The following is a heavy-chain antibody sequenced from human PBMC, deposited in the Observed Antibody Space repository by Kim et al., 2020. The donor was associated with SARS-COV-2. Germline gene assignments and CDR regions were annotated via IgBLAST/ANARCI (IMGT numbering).Heavy chain of an antibody. V-gene: IGHV3-30*02. Sequence: YADSVKGRFTISRDNSKNTLYLQMNSLRAEDTAVYYCAKDRRGHSYYFDYWGQGTLVTVSS. D-gene: IGHD2-15*01. J-gene: IGHJ4*02. CDR3: AKDRRGHSYYFDY.